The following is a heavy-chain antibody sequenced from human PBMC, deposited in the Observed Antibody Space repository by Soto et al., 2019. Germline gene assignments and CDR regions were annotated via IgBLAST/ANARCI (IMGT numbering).Heavy chain of an antibody. CDR3: ARVSCSGGSCYWYFDL. V-gene: IGHV3-11*01. J-gene: IGHJ2*01. CDR2: ISSSGSTI. CDR1: GFTFSDYY. D-gene: IGHD2-15*01. Sequence: QVQLVESGGGLVKPGGSLRLSCAASGFTFSDYYMSWIRQAPGKGLEWVSCISSSGSTIYYADSVKGRFTISRNNGKNSLYLQMNGLRAEDTAVYYCARVSCSGGSCYWYFDLWGRGTLVTVSS.